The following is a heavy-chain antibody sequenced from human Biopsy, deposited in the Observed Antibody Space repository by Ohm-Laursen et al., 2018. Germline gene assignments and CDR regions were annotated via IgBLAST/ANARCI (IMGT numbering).Heavy chain of an antibody. CDR1: GFIFDDYA. Sequence: SLRLSCAAPGFIFDDYAMHWARQAPGKGLEWVSSITWNSGTIDYADSVKGRFTISRDNAKNSLYLQMNSLRAGDTALYYCAKARVAIRYFDIWGRGTLVTVSS. J-gene: IGHJ2*01. D-gene: IGHD2-15*01. CDR3: AKARVAIRYFDI. V-gene: IGHV3-9*01. CDR2: ITWNSGTI.